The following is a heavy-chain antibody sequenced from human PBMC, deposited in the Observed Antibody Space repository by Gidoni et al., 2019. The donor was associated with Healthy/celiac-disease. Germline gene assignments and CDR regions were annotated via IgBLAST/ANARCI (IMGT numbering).Heavy chain of an antibody. CDR1: GFTFSSYS. CDR3: ARDKWELPDAFDI. J-gene: IGHJ3*02. D-gene: IGHD1-26*01. CDR2: ISSSSSYI. Sequence: EVQLVESGGGLVKPGGSLRLSCAASGFTFSSYSMNWVRQAPGKGLEWVSSISSSSSYIYYADSVKGRFTISRDNAKNSLYLQMNSLRAEDTAVYYCARDKWELPDAFDIWGQGTMVTVS. V-gene: IGHV3-21*01.